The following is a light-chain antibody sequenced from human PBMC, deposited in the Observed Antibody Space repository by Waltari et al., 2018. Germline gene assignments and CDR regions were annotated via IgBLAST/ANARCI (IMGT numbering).Light chain of an antibody. J-gene: IGLJ3*02. Sequence: QSVLTQPPSASGTPGQRVTISCSGSASNIGGNVVHWYQQLPGKAPKLLIYRSDHRPSGVPDRFSGSKSGTSASLAISGLLSDDEADYCCAAWDDSLHGHWVFGGGTKVTVL. CDR2: RSD. CDR1: ASNIGGNV. CDR3: AAWDDSLHGHWV. V-gene: IGLV1-44*01.